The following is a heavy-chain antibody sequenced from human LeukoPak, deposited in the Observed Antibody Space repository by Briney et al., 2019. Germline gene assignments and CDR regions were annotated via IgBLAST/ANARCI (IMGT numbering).Heavy chain of an antibody. CDR3: AKDAGGTPPMHRRDY. V-gene: IGHV3-23*01. D-gene: IGHD1-1*01. Sequence: PAVTLSCSCAASGFTCSNYAVTRVRQAPGNELEGIATPTNGAGATDYADTVKGRFTISRDNSKNTLYLQMNSLRAEGTDVYYCAKDAGGTPPMHRRDYWGQGTLVTVSS. CDR1: GFTCSNYA. J-gene: IGHJ4*02. CDR2: PTNGAGAT.